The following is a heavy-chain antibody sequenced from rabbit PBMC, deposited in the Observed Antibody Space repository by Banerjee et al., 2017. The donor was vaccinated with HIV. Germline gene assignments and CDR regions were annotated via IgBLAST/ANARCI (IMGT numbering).Heavy chain of an antibody. Sequence: QSLEESGGDLVKPGASLTLTCTASGFSFSSSYYMCWVRQAPGKGLEWIACIYAGDGNTYYASWAKGRFTISKTSSTTVTLRMTSLTAADTATYFCARDHENSWNFYFNLWGQGTLVTVS. V-gene: IGHV1S40*01. J-gene: IGHJ4*01. D-gene: IGHD6-1*01. CDR2: IYAGDGNT. CDR1: GFSFSSSYY. CDR3: ARDHENSWNFYFNL.